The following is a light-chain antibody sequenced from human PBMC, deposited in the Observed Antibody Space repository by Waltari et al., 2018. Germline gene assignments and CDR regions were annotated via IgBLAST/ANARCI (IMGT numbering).Light chain of an antibody. V-gene: IGKV3-15*01. CDR2: GAS. J-gene: IGKJ4*01. CDR3: QQYYNWPLLT. Sequence: EIVMTQSPATLSVSPGERATLSCRASQGVSSYLAWYQQKPGQAPRLLIYGASTRATGIPARFSGSVSGTEFTLTISSLQSEDFAVYYCQQYYNWPLLTFGGGTKVEIK. CDR1: QGVSSY.